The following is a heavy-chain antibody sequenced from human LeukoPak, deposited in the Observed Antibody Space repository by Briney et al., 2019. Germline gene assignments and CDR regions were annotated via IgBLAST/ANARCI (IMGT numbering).Heavy chain of an antibody. J-gene: IGHJ4*02. CDR2: IKQDGSEK. D-gene: IGHD1-26*01. Sequence: GGSLRLSCAASGLTFSNYWMDWVRQAPGKGLEWVANIKQDGSEKNYVDSVKGRFIISRDNAKNSLYLQMDSLRAEDTAVYYCARDSVGVPTDFDYWGQGTLVTVSS. CDR3: ARDSVGVPTDFDY. V-gene: IGHV3-7*01. CDR1: GLTFSNYW.